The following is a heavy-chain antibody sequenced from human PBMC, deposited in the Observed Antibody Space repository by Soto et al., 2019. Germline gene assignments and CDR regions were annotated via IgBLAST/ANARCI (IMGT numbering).Heavy chain of an antibody. CDR2: IYSNGDT. CDR1: SDSMNSGGYY. J-gene: IGHJ6*02. CDR3: ARRGGSSSGYYAMDV. Sequence: PSETLSLTCSVSSDSMNSGGYYWIWIRHHPGKGLEWIGYIYSNGDTYYNPSLKSRVTISVDTSKNQFSLNLTSVTAADTAVYYCARRGGSSSGYYAMDVWGQGTTVTVS. D-gene: IGHD6-6*01. V-gene: IGHV4-31*03.